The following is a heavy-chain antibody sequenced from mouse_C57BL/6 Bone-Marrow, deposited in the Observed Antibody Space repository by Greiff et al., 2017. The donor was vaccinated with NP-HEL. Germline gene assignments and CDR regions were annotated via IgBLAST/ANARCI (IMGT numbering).Heavy chain of an antibody. J-gene: IGHJ4*01. CDR3: AKGPQFITTVVDAMDY. CDR1: GFSLTSYG. V-gene: IGHV2-5*01. D-gene: IGHD1-1*01. Sequence: VQLQQSVPGLVQPSQSLSITCTVSGFSLTSYGVHWVRQSPGKGLEWLGVIWRGGSTDYNAAFMSRLSITKDNSKSQVFFKMNSLQADDTAIYYCAKGPQFITTVVDAMDYWGQGTSVTVSS. CDR2: IWRGGST.